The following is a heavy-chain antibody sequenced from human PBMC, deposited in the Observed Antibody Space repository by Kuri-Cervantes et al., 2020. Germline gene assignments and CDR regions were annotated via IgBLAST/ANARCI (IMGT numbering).Heavy chain of an antibody. V-gene: IGHV3-13*01. CDR2: IDTAGDT. Sequence: GESLKISCAASGFTFSNYDMHWVRQPTGKGLEWVSAIDTAGDTFYLGSVQGRFTISRENAKNSLFLQMNSLRAGDTAVYYCARAVDTITDAFDIWGQGTMVTVSS. CDR3: ARAVDTITDAFDI. D-gene: IGHD5-24*01. J-gene: IGHJ3*02. CDR1: GFTFSNYD.